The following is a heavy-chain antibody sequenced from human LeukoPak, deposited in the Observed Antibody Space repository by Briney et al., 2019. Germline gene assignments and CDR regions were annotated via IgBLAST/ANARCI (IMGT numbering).Heavy chain of an antibody. D-gene: IGHD3-16*01. CDR2: ISHRGRA. CDR3: ARESPSDLGGSNDFDS. Sequence: SETLSLTCTVSGFSISSGYYWGWIRQPPGKGLEWIGSISHRGRAYYNPSLMSRVSISVDTSKNQFSLQVRSVTAADTAVYYCARESPSDLGGSNDFDSWGQGTLVTVSS. CDR1: GFSISSGYY. J-gene: IGHJ4*02. V-gene: IGHV4-38-2*02.